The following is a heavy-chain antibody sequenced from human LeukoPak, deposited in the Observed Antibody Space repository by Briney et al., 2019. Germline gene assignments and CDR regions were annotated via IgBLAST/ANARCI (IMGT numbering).Heavy chain of an antibody. CDR3: TTGPTVTPTWKPPFDY. D-gene: IGHD4-17*01. Sequence: GGSLRLSCTASGFTFGDYTMTWFRQAPGKGLEWVGRIKSKTDGGTTDYAAPVKGRFTISRDDSKNTLYLQMNSLKTEDTAVYYCTTGPTVTPTWKPPFDYWGQGTLVTVSS. CDR2: IKSKTDGGTT. J-gene: IGHJ4*02. CDR1: GFTFGDYT. V-gene: IGHV3-15*01.